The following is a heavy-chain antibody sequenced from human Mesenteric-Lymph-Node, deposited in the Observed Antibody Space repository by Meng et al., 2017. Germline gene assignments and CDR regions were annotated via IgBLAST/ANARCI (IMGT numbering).Heavy chain of an antibody. CDR1: GGSISSSSYY. Sequence: SETLSLTCTVSGGSISSSSYYWGWIRQPPGKGLECIGSFYYTGSTYYNASLKSRVTISVDTSKNQFSLKLSSVTAADTAVYYCARDPYYGPGAFDIWGQGTMVTVSS. J-gene: IGHJ3*02. V-gene: IGHV4-39*07. CDR2: FYYTGST. CDR3: ARDPYYGPGAFDI. D-gene: IGHD3-10*01.